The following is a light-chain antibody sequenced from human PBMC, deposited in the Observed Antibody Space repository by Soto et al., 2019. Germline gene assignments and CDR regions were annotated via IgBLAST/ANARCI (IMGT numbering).Light chain of an antibody. Sequence: IQLTQSPSSLSASVGDRVTITCRAGQDIGSALAWYQQRPGKAPKLLLYDASNLEAGVPSRFSGSGSGTDVTHTLTSLRPEDFATYYCQQFNGFPLTFGGGTKVQIK. CDR1: QDIGSA. J-gene: IGKJ4*01. V-gene: IGKV1-13*02. CDR2: DAS. CDR3: QQFNGFPLT.